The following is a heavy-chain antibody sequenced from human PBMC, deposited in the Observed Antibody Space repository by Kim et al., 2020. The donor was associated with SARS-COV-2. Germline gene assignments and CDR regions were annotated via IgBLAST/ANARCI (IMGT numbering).Heavy chain of an antibody. CDR2: IKQDGSEK. V-gene: IGHV3-7*01. CDR1: GFTFSSYW. Sequence: GGSLRLSCAASGFTFSSYWMSWVRQAPGKGLEWVANIKQDGSEKYYVDSVKGRFTISRDNAKNSLYLQMNSLRAEDTAVYYCAREITYYDILTGYYYYYGMDVWGQGTTVTVSS. J-gene: IGHJ6*02. D-gene: IGHD3-9*01. CDR3: AREITYYDILTGYYYYYGMDV.